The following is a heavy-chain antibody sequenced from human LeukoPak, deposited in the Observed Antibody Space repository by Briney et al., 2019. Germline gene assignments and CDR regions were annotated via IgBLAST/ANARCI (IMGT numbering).Heavy chain of an antibody. J-gene: IGHJ4*02. D-gene: IGHD6-13*01. V-gene: IGHV4-59*01. CDR3: ARVERIAAAGYCFDY. CDR2: IYYSGST. Sequence: SETLSLTCTVSGGSISSYYWSWIRQPPGKGLEWIGYIYYSGSTNYNPSLKSRVTISVDTSKNQFSLKLSSVTAADTAVYYCARVERIAAAGYCFDYWGQGTLVTVSS. CDR1: GGSISSYY.